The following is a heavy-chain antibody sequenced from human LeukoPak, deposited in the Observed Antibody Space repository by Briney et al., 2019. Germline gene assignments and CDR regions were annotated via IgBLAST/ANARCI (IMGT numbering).Heavy chain of an antibody. D-gene: IGHD3-10*01. V-gene: IGHV1-18*01. CDR3: ARDLYTVVRAYYYYGMDV. Sequence: ASVKVSCKTSGYRFTIYAISWVRQAPGQGLEWMGWISAYNGNTNYAQKLQGRVTMTTDTSTSTAYMELRSLRSDDTAVYYCARDLYTVVRAYYYYGMDVWGQGTTVTVSS. CDR1: GYRFTIYA. CDR2: ISAYNGNT. J-gene: IGHJ6*02.